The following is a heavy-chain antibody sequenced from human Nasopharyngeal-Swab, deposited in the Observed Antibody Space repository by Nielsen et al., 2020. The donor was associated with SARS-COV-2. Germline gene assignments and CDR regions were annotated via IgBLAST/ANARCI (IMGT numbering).Heavy chain of an antibody. CDR1: GYTFNNYY. D-gene: IGHD6-13*01. Sequence: ASVKVSCKASGYTFNNYYIHWVRQAPGQGLEWMGMINPGSGGTTYAQKFQGRVTMTRDTSTSTVFMDLSSLRSEDTAVYYCARVAIAPAGTGLDYWGQGTLVTVSS. J-gene: IGHJ4*02. V-gene: IGHV1-46*02. CDR2: INPGSGGT. CDR3: ARVAIAPAGTGLDY.